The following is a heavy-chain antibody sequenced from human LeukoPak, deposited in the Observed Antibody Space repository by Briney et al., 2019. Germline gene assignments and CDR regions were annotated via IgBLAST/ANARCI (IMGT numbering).Heavy chain of an antibody. CDR3: ARAVERITIFGVVAADAFDI. Sequence: SETLSLTCTVSGGSISNYYWSWIRQPPGKGLEWIGYIYYSGSTYYNPSLKSRVTISVDTSKNQFSLKLSSVTAADTAVYYCARAVERITIFGVVAADAFDIWGQGTMVTVSS. J-gene: IGHJ3*02. CDR1: GGSISNYY. V-gene: IGHV4-59*08. D-gene: IGHD3-3*01. CDR2: IYYSGST.